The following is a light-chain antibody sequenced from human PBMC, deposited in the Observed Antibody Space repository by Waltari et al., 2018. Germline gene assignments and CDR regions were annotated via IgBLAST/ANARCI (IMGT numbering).Light chain of an antibody. CDR1: QSIGTY. CDR2: AAS. J-gene: IGKJ1*01. V-gene: IGKV1-39*01. Sequence: DIQMTQSPSSLSASVGDRVTITCRASQSIGTYLNWYQHKPRRAPELLIYAASTLQGGVPSRFSGSGSETHFTLAISSLQREDFATYYCQQRYTTPRTFGQGTKVEIK. CDR3: QQRYTTPRT.